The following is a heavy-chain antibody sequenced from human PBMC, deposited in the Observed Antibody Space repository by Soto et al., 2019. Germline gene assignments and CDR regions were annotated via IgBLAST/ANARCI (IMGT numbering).Heavy chain of an antibody. D-gene: IGHD6-19*01. V-gene: IGHV3-23*01. J-gene: IGHJ3*02. CDR1: GFTFSSYA. CDR3: AKTANGWFSAFDI. Sequence: EVQLLESGGGLVQPGWSLRLSCAASGFTFSSYAMSWVRQAPAKGLEWVSAISGSGGTTYYADSVKGRFTFSRDNYKNTLYLQMNSLRAEDTAVYYCAKTANGWFSAFDIWGQGKMVNVSS. CDR2: ISGSGGTT.